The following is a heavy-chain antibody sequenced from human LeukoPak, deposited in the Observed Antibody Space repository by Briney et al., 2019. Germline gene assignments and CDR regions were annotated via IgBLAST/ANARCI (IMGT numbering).Heavy chain of an antibody. D-gene: IGHD3-3*01. V-gene: IGHV3-21*04. CDR1: GFMFNSYA. CDR2: ISSSSTYK. CDR3: ARDFIPREYYDFWSGYWPSGY. Sequence: GGSLRLSCAASGFMFNSYAMNWVRQAPGKGLEWVSSISSSSTYKNYADSVRGRFTISRDNAKDLLYLQMNSLRAEDTALYYCARDFIPREYYDFWSGYWPSGYWGQGTLVTVSS. J-gene: IGHJ4*02.